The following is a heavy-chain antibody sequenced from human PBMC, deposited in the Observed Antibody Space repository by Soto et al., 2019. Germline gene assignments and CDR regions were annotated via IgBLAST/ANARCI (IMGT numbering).Heavy chain of an antibody. CDR2: INPNSGGT. J-gene: IGHJ6*02. CDR1: GYTFTGYY. CDR3: ARDKYSNYGYYYYGMDV. V-gene: IGHV1-2*02. Sequence: ASVRVSCKASGYTFTGYYMHWVGQAPGQGLEWMGWINPNSGGTNYAQKFQGRVTMTRDTSISTAYMELSRLRSDDTAVYYCARDKYSNYGYYYYGMDVWGQGTTVTVSS. D-gene: IGHD4-4*01.